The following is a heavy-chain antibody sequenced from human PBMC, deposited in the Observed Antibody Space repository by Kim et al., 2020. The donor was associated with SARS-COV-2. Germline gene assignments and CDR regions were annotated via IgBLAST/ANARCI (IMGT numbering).Heavy chain of an antibody. CDR1: GYTFTSYY. D-gene: IGHD2-21*02. CDR3: ARGGVTAIDY. Sequence: ASVKVSCKASGYTFTSYYMHWVRQAPGQGLEWMCIINPSGGSTGSAQKFQGRVTMTRDTSTSTVYMDLSSLRSEDTAVYYCARGGVTAIDYWGQGTLVTVST. CDR2: INPSGGST. V-gene: IGHV1-46*01. J-gene: IGHJ4*02.